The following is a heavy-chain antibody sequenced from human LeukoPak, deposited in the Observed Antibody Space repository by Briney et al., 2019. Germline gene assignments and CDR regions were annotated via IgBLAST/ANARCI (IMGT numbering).Heavy chain of an antibody. Sequence: SGGSLRLSCAASGFTFSSYGMHWVRQAPGKGLEWVSVIYRAGTTYYADSVKGRFTISRDNSKNTLYLQMNSLRADDTAVYYCARVTDGDYPDYWGQGTLVIVSS. J-gene: IGHJ4*02. CDR2: IYRAGTT. V-gene: IGHV3-66*01. CDR1: GFTFSSYG. D-gene: IGHD4-17*01. CDR3: ARVTDGDYPDY.